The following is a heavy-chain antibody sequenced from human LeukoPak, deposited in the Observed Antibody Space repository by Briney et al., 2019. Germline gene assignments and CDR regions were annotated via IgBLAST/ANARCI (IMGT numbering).Heavy chain of an antibody. D-gene: IGHD4-17*01. Sequence: GGSLRLSCSASGFIFSSYGIHWVRQAPGKGLEWVAVISYDGSNKYYADSVKGRFTIPRDNSKNTLYLEMNSLRAEDTAVYYCAKVYDAKKRSYGDYPYYWGQGTLVTVSS. CDR2: ISYDGSNK. V-gene: IGHV3-30*18. CDR1: GFIFSSYG. J-gene: IGHJ4*02. CDR3: AKVYDAKKRSYGDYPYY.